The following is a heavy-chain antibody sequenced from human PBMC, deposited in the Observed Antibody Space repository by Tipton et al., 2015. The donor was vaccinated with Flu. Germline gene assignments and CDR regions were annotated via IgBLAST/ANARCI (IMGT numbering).Heavy chain of an antibody. V-gene: IGHV4-59*01. Sequence: TLSLTCSVSSGFISSYYWTWVRQAPGKGLEWIGYIYYTGTTSYNPSLESRVSISVDTSKTQSFLKLSSVTAADTAIYYCARDDARFPRAFDVWGRGTPVSVSS. CDR3: ARDDARFPRAFDV. D-gene: IGHD2-21*01. J-gene: IGHJ3*01. CDR2: IYYTGTT. CDR1: SGFISSYY.